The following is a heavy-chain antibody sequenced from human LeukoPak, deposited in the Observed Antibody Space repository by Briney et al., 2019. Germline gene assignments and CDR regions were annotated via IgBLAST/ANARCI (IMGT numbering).Heavy chain of an antibody. J-gene: IGHJ4*02. V-gene: IGHV3-30*02. Sequence: GSLILSCAASGFTFSSYGMHWVRQAPGKGLEWVTFIRYDGSNKYYADSVKGRSTISRDNSKNTLYLQMNSLRAEDTAVYYCAKEGGSYYTGSYYFDYWGQGTLVTVSS. CDR1: GFTFSSYG. D-gene: IGHD1-26*01. CDR3: AKEGGSYYTGSYYFDY. CDR2: IRYDGSNK.